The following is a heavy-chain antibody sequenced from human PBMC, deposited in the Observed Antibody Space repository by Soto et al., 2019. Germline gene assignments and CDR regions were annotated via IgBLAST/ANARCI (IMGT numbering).Heavy chain of an antibody. D-gene: IGHD5-12*01. CDR1: GGTFSSYT. V-gene: IGHV1-69*02. J-gene: IGHJ4*02. CDR3: ARAGSVDGLS. Sequence: QVQLVQSGAEVKKPGSSVKVSCKAYGGTFSSYTIRWVRQAPGQGLEWMGRIIPILGIANYAQKFQGRVTIAADKSTSTAYMELSSLRSEDTAVYYCARAGSVDGLSWGQGTLVTVSS. CDR2: IIPILGIA.